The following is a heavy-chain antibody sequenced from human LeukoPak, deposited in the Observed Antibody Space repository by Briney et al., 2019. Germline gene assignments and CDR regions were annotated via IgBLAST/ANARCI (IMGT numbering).Heavy chain of an antibody. J-gene: IGHJ6*03. CDR1: GFTFSSYE. Sequence: GGSLRLSCAASGFTFSSYEMNWVRQAPGKGLEWVSYISSSGSTIYYADSVKGRFTISRDNAKNSLYLQMNSLRAEDTAVYSCARDPGTTDDYGGNTRDLYYYYYYMDVWGKGTTVTISS. CDR3: ARDPGTTDDYGGNTRDLYYYYYYMDV. D-gene: IGHD4-23*01. CDR2: ISSSGSTI. V-gene: IGHV3-48*03.